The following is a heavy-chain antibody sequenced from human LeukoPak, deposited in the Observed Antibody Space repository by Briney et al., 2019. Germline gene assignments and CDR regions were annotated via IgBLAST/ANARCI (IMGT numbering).Heavy chain of an antibody. D-gene: IGHD6-13*01. CDR2: IIPIFGTA. J-gene: IGHJ5*02. V-gene: IGHV1-69*05. CDR3: ARVPSIAAGGPLDP. Sequence: SVKVSCKASGGTFSSYAISWVQQAPGQGLEWMGGIIPIFGTANYAQKFQGRVTITTDESTSTAYMELSSLRSEDTAVYYCARVPSIAAGGPLDPWGQGTLVTVSS. CDR1: GGTFSSYA.